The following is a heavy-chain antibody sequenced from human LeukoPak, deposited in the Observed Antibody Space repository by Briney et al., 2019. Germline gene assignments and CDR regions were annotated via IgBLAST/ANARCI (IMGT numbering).Heavy chain of an antibody. CDR2: INHSGST. J-gene: IGHJ6*03. CDR1: GGSFSGYY. Sequence: SETLSLTCAVYGGSFSGYYWSWIRQPPGKGLKWIGEINHSGSTNYNPSLKSRVTISVDTSKNQFSLKLSSVTAADTAVYYCARPAARARYYYYYMDVWGKGTTVTVSS. CDR3: ARPAARARYYYYYMDV. V-gene: IGHV4-34*01.